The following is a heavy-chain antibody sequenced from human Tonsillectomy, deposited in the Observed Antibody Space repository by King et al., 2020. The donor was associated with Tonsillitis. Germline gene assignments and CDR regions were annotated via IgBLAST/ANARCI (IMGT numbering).Heavy chain of an antibody. CDR2: ISSRGGTL. D-gene: IGHD4-17*01. Sequence: VQLVESGGGLVQPGGSLRLSCEVSGFSLTTYEMNWVRQAPGKGLEWVSYISSRGGTLYYADSVRGRFTISRDSAKNSLYLQMSSLRAEDTAIYYCARGRVTGDYLRDFDYWGQGTLVTVSS. J-gene: IGHJ4*02. CDR1: GFSLTTYE. V-gene: IGHV3-48*03. CDR3: ARGRVTGDYLRDFDY.